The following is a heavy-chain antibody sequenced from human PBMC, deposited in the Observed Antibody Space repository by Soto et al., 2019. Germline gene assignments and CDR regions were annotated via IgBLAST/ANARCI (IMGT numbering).Heavy chain of an antibody. J-gene: IGHJ4*02. Sequence: GASVKVSCKASGYTFTSYNINWVRQATGQGLEWMGWMNPNSGNTGYAQKFQGRVTMTRNTSISTAYMELSSLRSEDTAVYFCARRYCTSSTCYVDYWGQGTLVTVSS. CDR3: ARRYCTSSTCYVDY. V-gene: IGHV1-8*01. CDR1: GYTFTSYN. D-gene: IGHD2-2*01. CDR2: MNPNSGNT.